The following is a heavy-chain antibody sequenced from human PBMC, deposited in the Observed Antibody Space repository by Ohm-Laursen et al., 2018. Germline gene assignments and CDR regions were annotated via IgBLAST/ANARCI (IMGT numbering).Heavy chain of an antibody. D-gene: IGHD3-22*01. CDR2: IYRNGST. V-gene: IGHV3-53*01. J-gene: IGHJ4*02. Sequence: GSLRLSCSASGFTVSSNYMSWVRQAPGKGLEWVSVIYRNGSTNYADSVKGRFTISRDNSKNTLSLQMNSLRAEDTAVYYCAREGLGYYDSSGYYGWEDYWGQGTLVIVSS. CDR3: AREGLGYYDSSGYYGWEDY. CDR1: GFTVSSNY.